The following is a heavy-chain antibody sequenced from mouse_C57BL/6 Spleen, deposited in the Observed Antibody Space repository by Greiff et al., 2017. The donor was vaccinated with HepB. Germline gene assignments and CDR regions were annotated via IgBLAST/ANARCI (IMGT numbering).Heavy chain of an antibody. J-gene: IGHJ2*01. D-gene: IGHD3-2*02. CDR2: IDPSDSYT. CDR3: ARSGQLRHFDY. V-gene: IGHV1-69*01. Sequence: QVQLKQPGAELVMPGASVKLSCKASGYTFTSYWMHWVKQRPGQGLEWIGEIDPSDSYTNYNQKFKGKSTLTVDKSSSTAYMQLSSLTSEDSAVYYCARSGQLRHFDYWGQGTTLTVSS. CDR1: GYTFTSYW.